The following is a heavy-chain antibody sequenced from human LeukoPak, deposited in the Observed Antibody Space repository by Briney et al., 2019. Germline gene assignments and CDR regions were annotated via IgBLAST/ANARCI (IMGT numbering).Heavy chain of an antibody. J-gene: IGHJ4*02. CDR2: ISGSGATT. CDR3: AKGPQYCGGDCYSDY. V-gene: IGHV3-23*01. CDR1: GLTFSNYA. D-gene: IGHD2-21*02. Sequence: PGGSLRLSCAASGLTFSNYAMSWVRQAPGKGLEWVSGISGSGATTYYADSVKGRFTISRTNSKNTLYLQVNSLRAEDTAVYYCAKGPQYCGGDCYSDYWGQGTLVTVSS.